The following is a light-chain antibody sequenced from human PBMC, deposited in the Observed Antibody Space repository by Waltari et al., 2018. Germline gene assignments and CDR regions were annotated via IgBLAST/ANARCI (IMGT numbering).Light chain of an antibody. J-gene: IGKJ4*01. Sequence: EIVMTQSPATLSVSPGEGATLSCRASQSVSSNLAWYQQIPGQAPRLLIYAASTRATGIPARFSGSGSGTEFTLTFSSLQSEDFAVYYCQQYNNWPPLTFGGGTKVEIK. CDR1: QSVSSN. V-gene: IGKV3-15*01. CDR2: AAS. CDR3: QQYNNWPPLT.